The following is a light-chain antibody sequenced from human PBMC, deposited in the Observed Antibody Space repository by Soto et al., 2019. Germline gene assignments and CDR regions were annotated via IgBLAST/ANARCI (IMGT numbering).Light chain of an antibody. J-gene: IGKJ1*01. CDR2: DTS. V-gene: IGKV3D-20*01. CDR3: QQYGSSPKT. Sequence: EVVLTQSPATLSLSPGERATLSCGASQSISSFLAWYQQKPGQVPRLLIYDTSNRAAGIPARFSGSGSGTDFTLTISRLEPEDFAVYYCQQYGSSPKTFGQGTKVDIK. CDR1: QSISSF.